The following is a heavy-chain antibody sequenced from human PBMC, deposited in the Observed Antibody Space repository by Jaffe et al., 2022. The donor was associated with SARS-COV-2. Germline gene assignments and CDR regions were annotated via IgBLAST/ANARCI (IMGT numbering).Heavy chain of an antibody. CDR1: GYSFTSYW. Sequence: EVQLVQSGAEVKKPGESLKISCKGSGYSFTSYWIGWVRQMPGKGLEWMGIIYPGDSDTRYSPSFQGQVTISADKSISTAYLQWSSLKASDTAMYYCARQRFPGYSYGKGGAFDIWGQGTMVTVSS. J-gene: IGHJ3*02. D-gene: IGHD5-18*01. CDR3: ARQRFPGYSYGKGGAFDI. V-gene: IGHV5-51*01. CDR2: IYPGDSDT.